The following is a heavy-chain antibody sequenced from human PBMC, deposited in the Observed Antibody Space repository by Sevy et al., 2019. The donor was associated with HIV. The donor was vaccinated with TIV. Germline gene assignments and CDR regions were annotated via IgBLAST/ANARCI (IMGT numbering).Heavy chain of an antibody. CDR2: ISCDGNDE. J-gene: IGHJ5*02. D-gene: IGHD2-21*02. V-gene: IGHV3-30*18. Sequence: GGSLRLSCAASGFIFGDYGMHWVRQAPNKGLEWVAGISCDGNDEYYADSLKGRLAISRDNSKNTLYLQLNGLRVDDTAVYYCAKGGDGDRLSWGQGSLVTVSS. CDR3: AKGGDGDRLS. CDR1: GFIFGDYG.